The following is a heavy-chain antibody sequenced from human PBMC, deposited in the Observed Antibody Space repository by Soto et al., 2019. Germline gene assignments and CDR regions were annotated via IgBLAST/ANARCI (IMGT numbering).Heavy chain of an antibody. CDR2: ISAFNGNT. CDR1: GYSFTNYG. V-gene: IGHV1-18*01. CDR3: ARDRGVAPPVAGNTHYYYYMDV. Sequence: QDQLVQSGAEVKKPGASVTVSCKASGYSFTNYGVTWVRQAPGQGLEWMGWISAFNGNTHYAQNLQGRVTMTTDASTSTAYMELRRLSSDDTAVYYCARDRGVAPPVAGNTHYYYYMDVWGKGTTVTVSS. D-gene: IGHD6-19*01. J-gene: IGHJ6*03.